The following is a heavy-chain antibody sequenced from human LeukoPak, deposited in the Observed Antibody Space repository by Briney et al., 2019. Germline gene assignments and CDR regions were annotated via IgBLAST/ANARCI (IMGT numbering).Heavy chain of an antibody. CDR2: ISYDGSNK. J-gene: IGHJ1*01. D-gene: IGHD1-26*01. CDR3: AKDSVGATVSGYFQH. CDR1: GFTFSSYG. V-gene: IGHV3-30*18. Sequence: GGSLRLSCAASGFTFSSYGMHWVRQAPGKGLEWVAVISYDGSNKYYADSVKGRFTISRDNSKNTLYLQMNSLRAEDTAVYYCAKDSVGATVSGYFQHWGQGTLVTVSS.